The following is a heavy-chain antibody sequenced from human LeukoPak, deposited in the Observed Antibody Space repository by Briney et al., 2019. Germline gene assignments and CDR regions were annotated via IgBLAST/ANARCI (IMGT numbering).Heavy chain of an antibody. J-gene: IGHJ4*02. CDR1: GFTFSNYA. CDR2: ISGSGDRT. D-gene: IGHD5-18*01. Sequence: GGSLRLSCAASGFTFSNYAMSWVRQAPGKGLEGVSTISGSGDRTYYADSVKGRFTISRDNSKNTLYLQMNSLRAEDTAVYYCALFPNTAMVTYYFDYWGQGTLVTVSS. CDR3: ALFPNTAMVTYYFDY. V-gene: IGHV3-23*01.